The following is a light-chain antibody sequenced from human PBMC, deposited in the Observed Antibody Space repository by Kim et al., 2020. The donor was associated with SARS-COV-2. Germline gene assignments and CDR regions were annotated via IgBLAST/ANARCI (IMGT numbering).Light chain of an antibody. CDR3: QSANSFPPRLA. CDR1: QDITRW. V-gene: IGKV1-12*01. Sequence: VGDRVIITRRAGQDITRWLAWYQQKPGKAPKVLIYGASNLQSGVPSRFSGSGSGTDFTLTVSSLQPEDFRTYFCQSANSFPPRLAFGGGTKLEIK. CDR2: GAS. J-gene: IGKJ4*01.